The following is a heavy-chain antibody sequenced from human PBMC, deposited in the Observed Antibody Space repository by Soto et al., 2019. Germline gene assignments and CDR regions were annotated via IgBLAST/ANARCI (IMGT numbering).Heavy chain of an antibody. V-gene: IGHV3-11*06. D-gene: IGHD3-16*01. Sequence: QVQLVESGGGLVKPGGSLRLSCAVSGFNFSDYYMTWSRQAPGKGLEWISYISTNSRYIKYADSIKGRFTISRDNAKSSLYLQMNSLRAQDTAIYYCARGLGGSYFIAYWGQGTLVTVSS. CDR2: ISTNSRYI. CDR3: ARGLGGSYFIAY. CDR1: GFNFSDYY. J-gene: IGHJ4*02.